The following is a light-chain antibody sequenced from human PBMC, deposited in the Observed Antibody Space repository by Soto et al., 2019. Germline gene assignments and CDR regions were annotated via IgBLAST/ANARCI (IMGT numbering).Light chain of an antibody. CDR2: DAS. J-gene: IGKJ1*01. CDR1: QSLRSS. CDR3: QQYNNWPQT. Sequence: ETMMTQSPDTLSVSLGERATLSCRASQSLRSSLAWYQQKPGQAPRPLIYDASTRATGIPARFSGSGSGTDFTLTISGLQAEDFAVYYCQQYNNWPQTFGQGTKVEIK. V-gene: IGKV3-15*01.